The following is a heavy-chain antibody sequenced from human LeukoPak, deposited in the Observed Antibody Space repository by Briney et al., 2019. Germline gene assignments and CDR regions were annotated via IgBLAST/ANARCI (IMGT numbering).Heavy chain of an antibody. D-gene: IGHD3-10*01. V-gene: IGHV3-23*01. Sequence: PGGSLRLSCAASGFTFSSYSMNWVRQAPGKGLEWVSVISGSGGSTYHADSVKGRFTISRDNSKNTLYLQMNSLRAEDTAVYYCAKVRRPVGSGSALDVWGKGTTVTISS. CDR3: AKVRRPVGSGSALDV. CDR2: ISGSGGST. CDR1: GFTFSSYS. J-gene: IGHJ6*04.